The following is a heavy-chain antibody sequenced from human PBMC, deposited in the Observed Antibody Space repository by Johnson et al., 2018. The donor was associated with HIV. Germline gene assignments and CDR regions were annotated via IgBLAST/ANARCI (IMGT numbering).Heavy chain of an antibody. J-gene: IGHJ3*02. CDR2: INSDGSST. CDR3: AREATYYDYVWGSYAFDI. V-gene: IGHV3-74*01. Sequence: VQLVESGGGLVQPGGSLRLSCAASGFTFSSYWMHWVRQAPGKGLVWVSRINSDGSSTSYADSVKGRFTISRDNAKNTLYLQMNSLRAEDTAVYYCAREATYYDYVWGSYAFDIWGQGTMVTVSS. CDR1: GFTFSSYW. D-gene: IGHD3-16*01.